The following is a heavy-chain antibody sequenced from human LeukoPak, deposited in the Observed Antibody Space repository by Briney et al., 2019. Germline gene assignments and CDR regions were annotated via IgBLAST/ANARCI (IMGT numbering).Heavy chain of an antibody. CDR1: GFTFSSYA. D-gene: IGHD5-18*01. V-gene: IGHV3-23*01. CDR3: AKDRGYSYGPNDY. CDR2: ISGSGAST. Sequence: GGSLRLSCAASGFTFSSYAMSWVRQAPGKGLEWVSGISGSGASTYYADSVKGRFTISRDNSKNTLYLQMNSLRAEDTAVYYCAKDRGYSYGPNDYWGQGTLVTVSS. J-gene: IGHJ4*02.